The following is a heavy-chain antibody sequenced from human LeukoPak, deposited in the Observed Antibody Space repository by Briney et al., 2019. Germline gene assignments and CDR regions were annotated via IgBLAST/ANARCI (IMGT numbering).Heavy chain of an antibody. CDR2: IYYSGST. Sequence: SETLSLTCTVSGGSISSYYWSWIRQPPGKGLEWIGYIYYSGSTNYNPSLKSRVTISVDTSKNQFSLKLSSVTAADTAVYYCARDGHDSSGYPLDAFDIWGQGTMVTVSS. D-gene: IGHD3-22*01. CDR3: ARDGHDSSGYPLDAFDI. J-gene: IGHJ3*02. V-gene: IGHV4-59*01. CDR1: GGSISSYY.